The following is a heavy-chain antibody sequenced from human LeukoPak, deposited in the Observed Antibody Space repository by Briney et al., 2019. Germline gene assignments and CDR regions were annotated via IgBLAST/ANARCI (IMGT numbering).Heavy chain of an antibody. D-gene: IGHD4-17*01. V-gene: IGHV4-39*07. CDR1: GGSISSSSYS. CDR3: ASGDYGDYGSYDY. J-gene: IGHJ4*02. Sequence: SETLSLTCTVSGGSISSSSYSWGWIRQPPGKGLELIGSIYYSGSTYYNPSLKSRVTISVDTSKNQFSLKLSSVTAADTAVYYCASGDYGDYGSYDYWGQGTLVTVSS. CDR2: IYYSGST.